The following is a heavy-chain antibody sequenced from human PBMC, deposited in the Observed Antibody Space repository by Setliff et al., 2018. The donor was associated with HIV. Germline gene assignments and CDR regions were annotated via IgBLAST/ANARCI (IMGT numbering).Heavy chain of an antibody. V-gene: IGHV1-2*06. Sequence: ASVKVSCKAIGYMILGYKMNWVRQAPGQGLDWIGRISPNNGAAEYAPKFQGRVSMTLDTSISTAYLEIPRLTSDDAAGYFCARPRVFDSFDVWGQGTKVTVSS. CDR3: ARPRVFDSFDV. J-gene: IGHJ3*01. CDR2: ISPNNGAA. D-gene: IGHD6-6*01. CDR1: GYMILGYK.